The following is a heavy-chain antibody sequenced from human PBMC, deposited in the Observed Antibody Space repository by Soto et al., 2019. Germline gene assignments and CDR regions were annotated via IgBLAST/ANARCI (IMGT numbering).Heavy chain of an antibody. Sequence: QVQLVESGGGVVQPGRSLRLSCAASGFTFSSYAMHWISQAPGKGLEWVAVISYDGSNKYYADSVKGRFTISRDNSKNTLYLQMNSLRAEDTAVYYCARVDAQWELLPWFDPWGQGTLVTVSS. J-gene: IGHJ5*02. CDR1: GFTFSSYA. CDR2: ISYDGSNK. D-gene: IGHD1-26*01. CDR3: ARVDAQWELLPWFDP. V-gene: IGHV3-30-3*01.